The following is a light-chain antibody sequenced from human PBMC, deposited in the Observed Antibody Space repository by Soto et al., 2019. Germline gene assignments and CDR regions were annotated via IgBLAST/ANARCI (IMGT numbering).Light chain of an antibody. CDR2: DAS. J-gene: IGKJ5*01. Sequence: EIELTQSPATLSLSPGERATLSCRASQGVSSYLAWYQQKPGQAPRLLIYDASNRATGIPARFSGSGSGTDFTLTISSLEPEDFAVYYCQQRSNWPPKITFGQGTRLEIK. CDR1: QGVSSY. V-gene: IGKV3-11*01. CDR3: QQRSNWPPKIT.